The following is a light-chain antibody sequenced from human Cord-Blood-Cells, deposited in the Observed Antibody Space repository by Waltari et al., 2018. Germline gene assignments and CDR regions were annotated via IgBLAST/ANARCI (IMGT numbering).Light chain of an antibody. Sequence: DIQMTQSPSSLSASVGDRVTITCRASQSISSYLNWYQQKPGKAPNLLIYAASSLQSGVPSRFSGSGSGTDFTLTISSLQPEDFATYYCQQSYSTSPFGQGTKVEIK. V-gene: IGKV1-39*01. CDR2: AAS. CDR1: QSISSY. CDR3: QQSYSTSP. J-gene: IGKJ1*01.